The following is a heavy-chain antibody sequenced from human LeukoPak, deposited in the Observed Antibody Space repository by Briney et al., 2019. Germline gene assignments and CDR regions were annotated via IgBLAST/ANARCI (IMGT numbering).Heavy chain of an antibody. CDR2: IYYSGST. Sequence: SQSLSLTCTVSGGSISSGGYYWSWIRQHPGKGLEWIGYIYYSGSTYYNPSLKSRVTISVDRSKNQFSLKLSSVTAADTAVYYCAREGVATRNWFDPWGQGTLVTVSS. V-gene: IGHV4-31*03. J-gene: IGHJ5*02. CDR1: GGSISSGGYY. CDR3: AREGVATRNWFDP. D-gene: IGHD3-3*01.